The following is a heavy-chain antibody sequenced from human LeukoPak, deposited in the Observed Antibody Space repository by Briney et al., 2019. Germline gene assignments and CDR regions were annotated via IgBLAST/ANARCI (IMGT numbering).Heavy chain of an antibody. J-gene: IGHJ4*02. V-gene: IGHV4-59*01. D-gene: IGHD2-2*01. CDR2: IYYSGST. CDR1: GGSISSYY. Sequence: PSETLSLTYTVSGGSISSYYLIWIRQPPGKGLEWIGYIYYSGSTNYNPSLTSRVTISVHTSQHKFSLQLSSVTAADTAVYYFARHRKGASCYDYWGQGTLVTVSS. CDR3: ARHRKGASCYDY.